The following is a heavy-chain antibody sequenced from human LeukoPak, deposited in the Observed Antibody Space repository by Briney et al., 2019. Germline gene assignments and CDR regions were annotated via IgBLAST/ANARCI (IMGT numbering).Heavy chain of an antibody. CDR1: GGSFSGYY. D-gene: IGHD2-2*01. J-gene: IGHJ5*02. Sequence: SETLSLTCAVYGGSFSGYYWSWIRQPPGKGLEWIGEINHSGSTNYNPSLKSRVTISVDTSKNQFSLKLSSVTAADTAMYYCARHGASIVLVPAASVAAVPNWFDPWGQGTLVTVSS. CDR2: INHSGST. V-gene: IGHV4-34*01. CDR3: ARHGASIVLVPAASVAAVPNWFDP.